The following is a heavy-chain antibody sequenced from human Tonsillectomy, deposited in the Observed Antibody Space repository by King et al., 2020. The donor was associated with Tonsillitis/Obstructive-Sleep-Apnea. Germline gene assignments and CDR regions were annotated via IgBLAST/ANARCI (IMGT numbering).Heavy chain of an antibody. CDR3: ARDGYRGYDKISPTFFDH. Sequence: VQLVESGGGVVQPGRSLRLSCAASGFTFQNYTMHWVRQAPGKGLNWVSVISYDGSDKYYVDSVKGRFTISRDNSKNTVYLRLNSLRAEDTAVYFCARDGYRGYDKISPTFFDHWGQGTLVRVSS. CDR1: GFTFQNYT. J-gene: IGHJ4*02. V-gene: IGHV3-30*04. D-gene: IGHD5-12*01. CDR2: ISYDGSDK.